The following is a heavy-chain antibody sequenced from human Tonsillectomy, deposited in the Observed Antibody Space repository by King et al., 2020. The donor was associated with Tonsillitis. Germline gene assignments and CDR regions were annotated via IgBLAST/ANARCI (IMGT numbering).Heavy chain of an antibody. D-gene: IGHD3-9*01. CDR2: INPSGGNT. CDR3: ARTFLTGYSQAFDI. CDR1: GYTFINYY. V-gene: IGHV1-46*03. Sequence: QLVQSGAEVKEPGASVKVSCKASGYTFINYYIHWVRQAPGQGLEWMGKINPSGGNTIYSPKFQGRVTMTRDTSTSTVYMDLGTLRSEDTAVYYCARTFLTGYSQAFDIWGRGTMVTVSS. J-gene: IGHJ3*02.